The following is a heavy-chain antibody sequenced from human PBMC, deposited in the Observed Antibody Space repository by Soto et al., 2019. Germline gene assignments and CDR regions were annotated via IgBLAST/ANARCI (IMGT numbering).Heavy chain of an antibody. D-gene: IGHD3-22*01. J-gene: IGHJ4*02. CDR1: GFTFSSYA. V-gene: IGHV3-23*01. CDR3: AKVDTMIVVVNPFDY. CDR2: ISGSGGST. Sequence: GGSLRLSCAASGFTFSSYAMSWVRQAPGKGLEWVSAISGSGGSTYYADSVKGRFTISRDNSKNTLYLQMNSLRAEDTAVYYCAKVDTMIVVVNPFDYWGQGTLVTVSS.